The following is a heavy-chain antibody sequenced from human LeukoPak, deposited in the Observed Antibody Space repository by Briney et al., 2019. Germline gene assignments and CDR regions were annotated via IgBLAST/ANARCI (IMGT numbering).Heavy chain of an antibody. CDR2: ISGSGGST. CDR1: GFTFSSYA. D-gene: IGHD3-10*01. V-gene: IGHV3-23*01. J-gene: IGHJ4*02. Sequence: GSLRLSCAASGFTFSSYAMSWVRQAPGKGLEWVSAISGSGGSTYYADSVKGRFTISRDNSKNTLYLQMNSLRAEDTAVYYCARVLGFGSPPAYWGQGTQVFVSS. CDR3: ARVLGFGSPPAY.